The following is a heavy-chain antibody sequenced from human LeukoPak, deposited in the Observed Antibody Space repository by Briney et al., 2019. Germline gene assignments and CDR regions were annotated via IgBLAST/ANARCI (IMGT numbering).Heavy chain of an antibody. D-gene: IGHD3-22*01. CDR3: ARAPSESGGYYPEYFRH. Sequence: GGSLRLSCAASGFTFSSYWMHWVRQAPGKGRVWVSRIKSDGNTNYADSVKGRFTISRDNAKNTVPLQMNSLRAEDTGVYYCARAPSESGGYYPEYFRHWGQGTLVTVSS. V-gene: IGHV3-74*01. J-gene: IGHJ1*01. CDR2: IKSDGNT. CDR1: GFTFSSYW.